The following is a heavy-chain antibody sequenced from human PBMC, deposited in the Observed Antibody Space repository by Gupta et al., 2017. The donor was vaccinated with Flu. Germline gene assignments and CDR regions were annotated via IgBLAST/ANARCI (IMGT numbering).Heavy chain of an antibody. CDR3: VRYASGWYWGGEAFDF. Sequence: EVQLLESGGGLVQPGGSLRLSCAASGFTFGSHSLSWVRQAPGKGLEYISSIIGSGEKTFFADSVKGRFTISRDNSKDTLYLQMDSVRAEDTAIYYCVRYASGWYWGGEAFDFWGQGTKVTVSS. CDR1: GFTFGSHS. V-gene: IGHV3-23*01. D-gene: IGHD6-19*01. CDR2: IIGSGEKT. J-gene: IGHJ3*01.